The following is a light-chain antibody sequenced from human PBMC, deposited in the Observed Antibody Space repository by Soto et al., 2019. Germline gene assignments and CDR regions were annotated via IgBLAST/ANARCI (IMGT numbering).Light chain of an antibody. Sequence: QSALTQPASVSASPGQSITISCIGSYSDVGGYKHVAWYQQYPGKAPKLIIYDATSRPSGISGRFSGSKSGNTASLTISGLQAEDEGDYYCMSYVDSTSTHWVLGGGTKLTVL. J-gene: IGLJ3*02. CDR1: YSDVGGYKH. CDR3: MSYVDSTSTHWV. CDR2: DAT. V-gene: IGLV2-14*01.